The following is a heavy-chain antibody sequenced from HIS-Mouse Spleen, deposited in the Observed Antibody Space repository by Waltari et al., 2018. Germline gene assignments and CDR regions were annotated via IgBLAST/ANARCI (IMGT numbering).Heavy chain of an antibody. CDR2: IYYSGGT. CDR1: GGSISSSSYY. CDR3: AREIPYSSSWYDWYFDL. J-gene: IGHJ2*01. V-gene: IGHV4-39*07. D-gene: IGHD6-13*01. Sequence: QLQLQESGPGLVKPSETLSLTCTVSGGSISSSSYYWGWSRQPPGKGLEWIGGIYYSGGTNYNPSLNSRVTISVDTSKNQFSLKLSSVTAADTAVYYCAREIPYSSSWYDWYFDLWGRGTLVTVSS.